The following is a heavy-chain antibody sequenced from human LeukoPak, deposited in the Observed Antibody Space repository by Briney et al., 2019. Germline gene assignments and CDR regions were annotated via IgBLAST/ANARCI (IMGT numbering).Heavy chain of an antibody. CDR2: IYYSGST. CDR1: GGSISSSSYY. D-gene: IGHD4-17*01. V-gene: IGHV4-39*01. CDR3: ARQRKSPVRMTTVTSDY. Sequence: SETLSLTCTVSGGSISSSSYYWGWIRQPPGKGLEWIGSIYYSGSTYYNPSLKSRVTISVDTSKNQFSLKLSSVTAADTAVYYCARQRKSPVRMTTVTSDYWGQGTLVTVSS. J-gene: IGHJ4*02.